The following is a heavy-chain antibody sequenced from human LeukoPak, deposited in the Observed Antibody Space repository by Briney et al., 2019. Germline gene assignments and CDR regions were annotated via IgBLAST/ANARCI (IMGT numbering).Heavy chain of an antibody. CDR2: IYYSGST. CDR3: AGYGSGSYYSPWYFDL. Sequence: SETLSLTCTVASGSISSYYWSWIRQPPGKGLEWIGYIYYSGSTNYNPSLRSRVTISVDPSKNQFSLRLSSVTAAETAVYYCAGYGSGSYYSPWYFDLWGRGTLVTVSS. D-gene: IGHD3-10*01. CDR1: SGSISSYY. J-gene: IGHJ2*01. V-gene: IGHV4-59*01.